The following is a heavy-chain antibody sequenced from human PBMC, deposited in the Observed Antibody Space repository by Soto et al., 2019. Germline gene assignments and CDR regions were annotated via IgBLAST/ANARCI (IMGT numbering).Heavy chain of an antibody. J-gene: IGHJ4*02. CDR3: ASTYDFWSGYSPFDY. Sequence: SVKVSCKASGGTFSSYAISWVRQAPGQGLEWMGGIIPIFGTANYAQKFQGRVTITADESTSTAYMELSSLRSEDTAVYYCASTYDFWSGYSPFDYWGQGTLVTVSS. CDR1: GGTFSSYA. D-gene: IGHD3-3*01. V-gene: IGHV1-69*13. CDR2: IIPIFGTA.